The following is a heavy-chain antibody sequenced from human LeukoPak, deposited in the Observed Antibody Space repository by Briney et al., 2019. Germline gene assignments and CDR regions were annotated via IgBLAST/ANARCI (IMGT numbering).Heavy chain of an antibody. V-gene: IGHV3-48*04. J-gene: IGHJ3*02. CDR1: GFTFSSYA. Sequence: GGSLRLSCAASGFTFSSYAMSWVRQAPGKGLEWVSYISSSGSTIYYADSVKGRFTISRDNAKNSLYLQMNSLRAEDTAVYYCARGFGKGAFDIWGQGTMVTVSS. D-gene: IGHD3-10*01. CDR2: ISSSGSTI. CDR3: ARGFGKGAFDI.